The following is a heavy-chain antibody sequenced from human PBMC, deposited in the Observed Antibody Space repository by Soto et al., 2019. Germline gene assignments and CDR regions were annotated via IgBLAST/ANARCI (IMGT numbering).Heavy chain of an antibody. D-gene: IGHD6-19*01. CDR1: GGTFSSHA. Sequence: ASVKVSCKASGGTFSSHAASWLRQAPGQGIEWMGGIILPFGTPNYAQKVQGRLRISADEEMTTVYMELSSLRSEDTAVYYCARSPGIAVADYWGQGTLVTVSS. CDR3: ARSPGIAVADY. CDR2: IILPFGTP. V-gene: IGHV1-69*13. J-gene: IGHJ4*02.